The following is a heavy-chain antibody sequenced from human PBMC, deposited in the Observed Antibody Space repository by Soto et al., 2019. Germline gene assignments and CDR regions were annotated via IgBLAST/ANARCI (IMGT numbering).Heavy chain of an antibody. Sequence: QEQLVQSGAEVKKPGSSVTVSCKASGGLFSSYPISWVRQVPGQGLEWMGGSIPVFQTAYYTQRFQGRVTITADESTNTAYMELSSLRSEDTAIYYCARGGSGYTWFNEFWGQGTLVTVSS. J-gene: IGHJ4*02. CDR2: SIPVFQTA. CDR1: GGLFSSYP. D-gene: IGHD3-22*01. CDR3: ARGGSGYTWFNEF. V-gene: IGHV1-69*01.